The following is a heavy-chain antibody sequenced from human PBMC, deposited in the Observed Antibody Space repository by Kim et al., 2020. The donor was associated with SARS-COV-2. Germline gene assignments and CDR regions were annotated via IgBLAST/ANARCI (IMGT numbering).Heavy chain of an antibody. Sequence: SETLSLTCTVSGGSISSSSYYWGWIRQPPGKGLEWIVSIYYSWSTYYNPSLKSRITISVDTSKNQSSLKLSSVTAADTAVYYCARIPARGLYQLISRIRLYYFDYWGQGTLVTVSS. D-gene: IGHD2-2*01. J-gene: IGHJ4*02. CDR3: ARIPARGLYQLISRIRLYYFDY. V-gene: IGHV4-39*01. CDR1: GGSISSSSYY. CDR2: IYYSWST.